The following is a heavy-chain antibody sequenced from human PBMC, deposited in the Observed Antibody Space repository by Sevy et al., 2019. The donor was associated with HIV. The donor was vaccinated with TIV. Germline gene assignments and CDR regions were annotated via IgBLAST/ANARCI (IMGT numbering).Heavy chain of an antibody. V-gene: IGHV4-39*01. CDR2: FFYSGRT. CDR1: GASISRSSYD. CDR3: ARHGGRGDRAFDF. Sequence: SETLSLTCTVSGASISRSSYDWGWIRQPPGKGLEWVGSFFYSGRTQYNPALNSRFTIYADTSKNQFSLTLSSVTVADTAVYYCARHGGRGDRAFDFWGQGALVTVSS. J-gene: IGHJ4*02. D-gene: IGHD7-27*01.